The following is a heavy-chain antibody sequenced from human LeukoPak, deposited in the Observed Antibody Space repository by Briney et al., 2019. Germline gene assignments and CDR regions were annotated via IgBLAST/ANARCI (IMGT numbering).Heavy chain of an antibody. CDR3: VRGGTGGFRGYSYRNFDY. J-gene: IGHJ4*02. V-gene: IGHV1-69*04. D-gene: IGHD5-18*01. Sequence: GASVKVSCKASGGTFSSYAISWVRQAPGQGLEWMGRIIPILGIANYAQKFQGRVTITADKSTSTAYMELSSLRSEDTAVYYCVRGGTGGFRGYSYRNFDYWGQGTLVTVSS. CDR1: GGTFSSYA. CDR2: IIPILGIA.